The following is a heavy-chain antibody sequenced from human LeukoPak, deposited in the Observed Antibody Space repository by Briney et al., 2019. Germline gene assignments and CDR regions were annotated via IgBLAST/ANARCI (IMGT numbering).Heavy chain of an antibody. Sequence: GGSLRLSCATSGFTFSGSGFHWVRQAPGKGLERVADIWYHGRNAYYADSAKGRFTIFRDNSKNTLYLQMNSLRAEDTAVYYCARDSAVGRLGFWGQGTLVTVSS. J-gene: IGHJ4*02. CDR3: ARDSAVGRLGF. CDR2: IWYHGRNA. D-gene: IGHD1-1*01. V-gene: IGHV3-33*01. CDR1: GFTFSGSG.